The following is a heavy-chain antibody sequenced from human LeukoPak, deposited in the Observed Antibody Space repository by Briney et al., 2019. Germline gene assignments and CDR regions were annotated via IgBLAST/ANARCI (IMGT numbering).Heavy chain of an antibody. V-gene: IGHV3-33*01. J-gene: IGHJ4*02. CDR1: GFTFSSYG. CDR2: IWYDGSNK. Sequence: PGGSLRLSCAASGFTFSSYGMHWVRQAPGKGLEWVAVIWYDGSNKYYADSVKGRFTISRDNSKNTLYLQMNSLRAEDTAVYYCARPSHSSSWYEIDYWGQGTLVTVPS. D-gene: IGHD6-13*01. CDR3: ARPSHSSSWYEIDY.